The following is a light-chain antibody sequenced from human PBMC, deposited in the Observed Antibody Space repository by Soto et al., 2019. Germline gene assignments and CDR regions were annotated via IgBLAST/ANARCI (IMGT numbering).Light chain of an antibody. CDR2: GAS. J-gene: IGKJ1*01. V-gene: IGKV3-20*01. CDR1: QSVSSNY. Sequence: EIVLTQSPATLSLSPGERATLSCRASQSVSSNYLAWYQQKPDQAPSLLIYGASNRATGIPDRFSGSGSGTAFTLTISRLEPEDFAVYYCQQNGSSGTFGQGTEV. CDR3: QQNGSSGT.